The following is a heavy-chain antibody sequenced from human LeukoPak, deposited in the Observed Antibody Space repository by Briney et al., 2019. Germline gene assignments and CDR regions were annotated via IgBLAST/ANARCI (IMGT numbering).Heavy chain of an antibody. V-gene: IGHV4-59*12. CDR3: AREVGGIAAAGTYFDY. D-gene: IGHD6-13*01. CDR1: GGSISSYY. J-gene: IGHJ4*02. Sequence: SETLSLTCTVSGGSISSYYWSWIRQPPGKGLEWIGYIYYSGSTNYNPSLKSRVTISVDTSKNQFSLKLSSVTAADTAVYYCAREVGGIAAAGTYFDYWGQGTLVTVSS. CDR2: IYYSGST.